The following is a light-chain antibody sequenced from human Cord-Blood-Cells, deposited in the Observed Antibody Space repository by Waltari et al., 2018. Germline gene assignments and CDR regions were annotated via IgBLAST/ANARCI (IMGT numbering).Light chain of an antibody. CDR2: EVS. CDR3: SSYAGSNNYV. Sequence: QSALTQPPSASGSPGQTVTISCTGTRSDYGGYNYASWYQQHPGKATKLMSYEVSKRPSGVPDRFSGSKSGNTASLTVSGLQAEDEADDYCSSYAGSNNYVFGTGTKVTVL. CDR1: RSDYGGYNY. J-gene: IGLJ1*01. V-gene: IGLV2-8*01.